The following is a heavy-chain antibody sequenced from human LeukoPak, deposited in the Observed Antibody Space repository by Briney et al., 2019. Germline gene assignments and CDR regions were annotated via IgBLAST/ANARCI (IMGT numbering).Heavy chain of an antibody. Sequence: GGSLRLSXAASGCTFSSYAMSWVRQAPGKGLEWVSAISGSGGSTYYADSVKGRFTISRDNSKNTLYLQMNSLGAEDTAVYYCAKYGGSYHTPFDYWGQGTLVTVSS. D-gene: IGHD1-26*01. CDR2: ISGSGGST. V-gene: IGHV3-23*01. J-gene: IGHJ4*02. CDR3: AKYGGSYHTPFDY. CDR1: GCTFSSYA.